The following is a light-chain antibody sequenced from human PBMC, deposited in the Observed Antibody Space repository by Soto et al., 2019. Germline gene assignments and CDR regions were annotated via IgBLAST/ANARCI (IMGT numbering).Light chain of an antibody. Sequence: QSALTQPRSVSGSPGQSVTISCSGTSSDVGGYDFVSWYQQHPGKAPKLMISDVSKRPSGVPDRFSGSKSGNTASLTISGLQAVYEADYYRCSNAGDLALFCGATK. CDR3: CSNAGDLAL. CDR2: DVS. CDR1: SSDVGGYDF. J-gene: IGLJ2*01. V-gene: IGLV2-11*01.